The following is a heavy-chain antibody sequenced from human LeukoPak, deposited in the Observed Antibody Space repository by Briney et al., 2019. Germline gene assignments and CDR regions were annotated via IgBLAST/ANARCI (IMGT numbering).Heavy chain of an antibody. CDR2: IYYTGST. Sequence: PSETLSLTCTISGGSLKYYYWNWIRQSPGKGLEWIGYIYYTGSTKYNPSLESRVTISLDTSENQFSLKLSTVTAADTAVYYCARDPGFVSYYGMDVWGQGTTVTVSS. V-gene: IGHV4-59*12. CDR1: GGSLKYYY. J-gene: IGHJ6*02. CDR3: ARDPGFVSYYGMDV.